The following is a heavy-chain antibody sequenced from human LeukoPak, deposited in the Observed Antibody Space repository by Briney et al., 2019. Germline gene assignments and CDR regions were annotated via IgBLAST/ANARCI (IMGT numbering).Heavy chain of an antibody. V-gene: IGHV1-69*13. D-gene: IGHD1-14*01. CDR1: GGTFSSYA. CDR2: IIPIFGTA. J-gene: IGHJ3*02. Sequence: GASVKVSCKASGGTFSSYAISWVRQAPGQGLEWMGGIIPIFGTANYAQKFQGRVTITADESTSTAYMELSSLRSEDTAVYYCATQAPDLPDAFDIWGQGTMVTVSS. CDR3: ATQAPDLPDAFDI.